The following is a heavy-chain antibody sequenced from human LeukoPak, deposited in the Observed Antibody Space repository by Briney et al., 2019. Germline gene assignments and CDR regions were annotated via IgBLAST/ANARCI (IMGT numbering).Heavy chain of an antibody. CDR2: INPSGGRT. V-gene: IGHV1-46*01. D-gene: IGHD1-26*01. CDR1: GYTFTSFS. Sequence: GASVKVSCKASGYTFTSFSMHWVRQAPGQGLEWMGIINPSGGRTSYAQKFQGRATVTRDTSTSTVYMELSSLRSEDTAVYYCASASRYSGRGYDIFDYWGQGSLVTVSS. J-gene: IGHJ4*02. CDR3: ASASRYSGRGYDIFDY.